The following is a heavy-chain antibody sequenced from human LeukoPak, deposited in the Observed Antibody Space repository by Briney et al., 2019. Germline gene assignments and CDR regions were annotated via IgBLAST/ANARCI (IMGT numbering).Heavy chain of an antibody. CDR3: AKDHYSSSYSWFDP. CDR1: GFTFSTYW. CDR2: INQDGSEK. J-gene: IGHJ5*02. V-gene: IGHV3-7*01. D-gene: IGHD6-6*01. Sequence: GGSLRLSCAASGFTFSTYWMSWVRQAPGKGLEWVASINQDGSEKYYVDSMKGRFTISRDNAKNSLFLQMNSLRVEDTAVYYCAKDHYSSSYSWFDPWGQGTLVTVSS.